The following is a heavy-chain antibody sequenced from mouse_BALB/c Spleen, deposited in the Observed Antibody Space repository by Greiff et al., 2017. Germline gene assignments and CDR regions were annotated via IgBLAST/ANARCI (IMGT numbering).Heavy chain of an antibody. CDR2: IYPGNSDT. CDR1: GYSFTSYW. Sequence: VQLQQSGTVLARPGASVKMSCKASGYSFTSYWMHWVKQRPGQGLEWIGAIYPGNSDTSYNQKFKGKAKLTAVTSASTAYMELSSLTNEDSAVYYCTHYGAYWGQGTLVTVSA. D-gene: IGHD1-1*02. CDR3: THYGAY. J-gene: IGHJ3*01. V-gene: IGHV1-5*01.